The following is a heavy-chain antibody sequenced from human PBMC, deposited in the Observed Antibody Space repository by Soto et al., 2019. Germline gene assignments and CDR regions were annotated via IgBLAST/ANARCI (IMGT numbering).Heavy chain of an antibody. CDR2: INDRGSI. D-gene: IGHD3-9*01. CDR3: ARESHDILTGPPWVWYFDL. V-gene: IGHV4-34*01. Sequence: QVQLQQWGAGPLRPLETLSLTCGVSGGSFSGYYWAWIRQSPGKGLEWIGEINDRGSINYNPSLKSRVSISVDTPKNHYSLNLRSVTAAGTAVYYCARESHDILTGPPWVWYFDLWGRGTRVTVSS. J-gene: IGHJ2*01. CDR1: GGSFSGYY.